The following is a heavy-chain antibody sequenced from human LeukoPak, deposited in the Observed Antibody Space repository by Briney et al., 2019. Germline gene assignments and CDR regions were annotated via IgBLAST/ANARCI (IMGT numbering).Heavy chain of an antibody. CDR1: GFTFSNYG. J-gene: IGHJ4*02. D-gene: IGHD3-3*02. CDR3: ARGISSRYYFDC. V-gene: IGHV3-21*01. Sequence: GGSLRLSCAVSGFTFSNYGMNWVRQTPGKGLEWVSSISSGSIYIYYADSVKGRFTISRDNAKDSLYLQMNSLRAEDTAVYYCARGISSRYYFDCWGQGTLVTVSS. CDR2: ISSGSIYI.